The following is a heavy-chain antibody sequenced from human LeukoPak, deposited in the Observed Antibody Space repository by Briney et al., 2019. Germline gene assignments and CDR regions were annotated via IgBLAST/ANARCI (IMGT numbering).Heavy chain of an antibody. J-gene: IGHJ4*02. D-gene: IGHD3-22*01. CDR3: ARGRYYYDSSGYYYDDYFDY. CDR1: GGSISSGSYY. CDR2: IYTSGST. Sequence: SQTLSLTCTVSGGSISSGSYYWSWIRQPAGKGLEWIGRIYTSGSTNYNPSLKSRVTISVDTSKNQFSLKLSSVTAADTAVYYCARGRYYYDSSGYYYDDYFDYWGQGTLVTVS. V-gene: IGHV4-61*02.